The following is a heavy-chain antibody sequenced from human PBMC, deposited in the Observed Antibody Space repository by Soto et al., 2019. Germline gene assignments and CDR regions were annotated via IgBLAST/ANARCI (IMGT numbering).Heavy chain of an antibody. Sequence: AGGSLRLSCAASGFTVSSNYMSWVRQAPGKGLEWVSVIYSGGSTYYADSVKGRFTISRDNSKNTLYLQMNSLRAEDTAVYYCARAGGSPTTTYYYYGMDVWGQGTTVTVSS. D-gene: IGHD1-26*01. CDR1: GFTVSSNY. CDR2: IYSGGST. J-gene: IGHJ6*02. CDR3: ARAGGSPTTTYYYYGMDV. V-gene: IGHV3-53*01.